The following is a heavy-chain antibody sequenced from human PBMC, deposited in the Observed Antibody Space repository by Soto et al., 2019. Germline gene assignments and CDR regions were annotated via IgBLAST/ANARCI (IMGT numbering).Heavy chain of an antibody. Sequence: TGGSMRLSYSASGFTFSSYGMHWVRQAPDRGLEWVAVISYDGSNKYYADSVKGRFTISRDNSKNTLYLQINSLRAEDTAVYYCANVHVSCSSGVVLYGRDAWGQGNTVTV. CDR2: ISYDGSNK. CDR3: ANVHVSCSSGVVLYGRDA. V-gene: IGHV3-30*18. CDR1: GFTFSSYG. J-gene: IGHJ6*02. D-gene: IGHD6-6*01.